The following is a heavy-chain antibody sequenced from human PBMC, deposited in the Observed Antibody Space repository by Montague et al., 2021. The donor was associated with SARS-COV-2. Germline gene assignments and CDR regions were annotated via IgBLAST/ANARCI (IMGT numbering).Heavy chain of an antibody. CDR1: GGSISSSSYY. V-gene: IGHV4-39*01. D-gene: IGHD3-3*01. J-gene: IGHJ6*02. CDR2: IYYSGST. Sequence: SETLSLTCTVSGGSISSSSYYWGWIRQPPGKGLEWIGSIYYSGSTYYNPSLKSRVTISVDTSKNQFSLKLSSVTAADTAVYYCARQGMAGITIFGVVLPNYGMDVWGQGTTVTASS. CDR3: ARQGMAGITIFGVVLPNYGMDV.